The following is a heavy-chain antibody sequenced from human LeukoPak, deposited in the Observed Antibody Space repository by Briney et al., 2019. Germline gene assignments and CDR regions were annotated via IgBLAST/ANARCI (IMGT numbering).Heavy chain of an antibody. Sequence: SETLSLTCTVSGGSISSYYWSWIRQPPEKGLEWIGYIYYSGSTNYNPSLKSRVTISVDTSKNQFSLKLSSVTAADTAVYYCAKSIVGATNWFDPWGQGTLVTVSS. CDR1: GGSISSYY. CDR2: IYYSGST. CDR3: AKSIVGATNWFDP. D-gene: IGHD1-26*01. V-gene: IGHV4-59*01. J-gene: IGHJ5*02.